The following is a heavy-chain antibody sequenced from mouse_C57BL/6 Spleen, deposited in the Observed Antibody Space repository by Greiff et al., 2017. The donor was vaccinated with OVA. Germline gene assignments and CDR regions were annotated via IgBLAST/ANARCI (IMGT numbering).Heavy chain of an antibody. CDR2: ISSGGSYT. J-gene: IGHJ2*01. D-gene: IGHD2-5*01. Sequence: EVQGVESGGDLVKPGGSLKLSCAASGFTFSSYGMSWVRQTPDKRLEWVATISSGGSYTYYPDSVKGRFTISRDNAKNTLYLQMSSLKSEDTAMYYCARHSTYYSNYPYYFDYWGQGTTLTVSS. CDR1: GFTFSSYG. V-gene: IGHV5-6*01. CDR3: ARHSTYYSNYPYYFDY.